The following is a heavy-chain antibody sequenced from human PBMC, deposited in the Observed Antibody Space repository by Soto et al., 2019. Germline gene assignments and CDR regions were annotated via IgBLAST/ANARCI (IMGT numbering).Heavy chain of an antibody. Sequence: EVQLVESGGGLVQPGGSLRLSCAASGFTFSSFWMYWVRQAPGKGLVWVSRINSDASTTSYADSVKGRFTISRDNAKNKLYLPMNSLRAEDTAVYYCARIPPGRGGGQLVLDYWGQGTLVTVSS. V-gene: IGHV3-74*01. D-gene: IGHD6-13*01. CDR1: GFTFSSFW. CDR2: INSDASTT. J-gene: IGHJ4*02. CDR3: ARIPPGRGGGQLVLDY.